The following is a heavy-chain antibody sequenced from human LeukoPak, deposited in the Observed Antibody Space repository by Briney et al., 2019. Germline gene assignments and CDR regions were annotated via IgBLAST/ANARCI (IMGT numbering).Heavy chain of an antibody. CDR3: AAGPWELDF. CDR2: IYNGGNT. V-gene: IGHV4-4*09. Sequence: SETLSLTCTVSGVSINTYYASWVRRAPGQGLEFIGFIYNGGNTNYSTSLKSRATISVDTSNNQFSLRLTSVTAADTAMYYCAAGPWELDFWGQGTLVTVSS. D-gene: IGHD1-26*01. CDR1: GVSINTYY. J-gene: IGHJ4*02.